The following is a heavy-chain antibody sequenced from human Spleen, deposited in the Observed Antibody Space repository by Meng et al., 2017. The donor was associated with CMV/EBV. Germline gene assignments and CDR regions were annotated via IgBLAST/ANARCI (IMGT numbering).Heavy chain of an antibody. CDR1: GGSISSYS. Sequence: GSLRLSCTVSGGSISSYSWSWIRQPPGKGLEWIGFIYYTGSTNYNPSLKSRVSISTDTSKNQFSLKLTSVTAADTAVYYCARDLGSFDFWGQGTLVTVSS. CDR3: ARDLGSFDF. CDR2: IYYTGST. J-gene: IGHJ4*02. V-gene: IGHV4-59*01.